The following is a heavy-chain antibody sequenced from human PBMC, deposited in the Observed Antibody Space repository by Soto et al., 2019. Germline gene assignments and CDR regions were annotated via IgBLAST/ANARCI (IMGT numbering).Heavy chain of an antibody. J-gene: IGHJ4*02. CDR1: GFTFSSHA. CDR3: ARALDFWSGYLSD. Sequence: LRLSCAASGFTFSSHAMNWVRQAPGKGLEWVSYISSGGTTIYYADSVKGRFTISRDNAKNSLDLQMNSLRADDTAIYYCARALDFWSGYLSDWGQGTLVTVSS. CDR2: ISSGGTTI. D-gene: IGHD3-3*01. V-gene: IGHV3-48*03.